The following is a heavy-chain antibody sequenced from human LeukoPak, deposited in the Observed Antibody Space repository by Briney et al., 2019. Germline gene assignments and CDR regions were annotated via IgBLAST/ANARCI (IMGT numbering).Heavy chain of an antibody. V-gene: IGHV3-7*01. CDR1: GGSISSGDYC. J-gene: IGHJ4*02. Sequence: ETLSLTCTVSGGSISSGDYCWSWIRQAPGKGLEWVANIKQDGSEKYYVDSVKGRFTISRDNAKNSLYLQMNSLRAEDTAVYYCARDTGDYWGQGTLVTVSS. D-gene: IGHD4-17*01. CDR2: IKQDGSEK. CDR3: ARDTGDY.